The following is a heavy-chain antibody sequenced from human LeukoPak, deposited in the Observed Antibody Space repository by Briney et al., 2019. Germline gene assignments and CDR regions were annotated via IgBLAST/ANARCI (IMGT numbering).Heavy chain of an antibody. J-gene: IGHJ4*02. V-gene: IGHV3-53*01. CDR1: GFTVSSNY. Sequence: GGSLRLSCAASGFTVSSNYMSWVRQAPGKGLERVSVNYSGGSTYYADSVKGRFTISRDNSRNTLYLQMNSLRAEDTAVYYCARAKPGIAVAGNWGQGTLVTVSS. CDR3: ARAKPGIAVAGN. CDR2: NYSGGST. D-gene: IGHD6-19*01.